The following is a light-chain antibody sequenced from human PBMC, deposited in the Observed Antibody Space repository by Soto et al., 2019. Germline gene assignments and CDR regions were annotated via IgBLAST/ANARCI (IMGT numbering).Light chain of an antibody. CDR2: EVS. Sequence: QSALTQPASVSGSPGQSITISCTGTSSDVGGYNYVSWYQQHPGKAPKLMIYEVSNRPSGVSNRFSGSKSGNTASLTISGVQAEDEAEYYCSSYTSSSTRLFGGGTKVTVL. CDR1: SSDVGGYNY. V-gene: IGLV2-14*01. CDR3: SSYTSSSTRL. J-gene: IGLJ2*01.